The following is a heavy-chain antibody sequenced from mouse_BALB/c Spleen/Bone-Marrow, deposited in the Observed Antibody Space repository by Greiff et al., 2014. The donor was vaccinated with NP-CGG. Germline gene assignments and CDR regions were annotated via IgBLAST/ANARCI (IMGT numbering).Heavy chain of an antibody. CDR2: IYPSDSYT. Sequence: QVQLQQSGAELVRPGASVKLSCRASGYTFTSYWINWVKQGPGQGLEWIGNIYPSDSYTNYNQRFKDKATLTVDKSSNTAYMQLSSPTSEDSAVYYCTRYGNSHYYAMDYWGQGTSVTVSS. V-gene: IGHV1-69*02. J-gene: IGHJ4*01. D-gene: IGHD1-1*01. CDR3: TRYGNSHYYAMDY. CDR1: GYTFTSYW.